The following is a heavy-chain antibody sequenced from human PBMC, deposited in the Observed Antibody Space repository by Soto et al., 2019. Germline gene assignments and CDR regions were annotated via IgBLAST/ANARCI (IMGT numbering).Heavy chain of an antibody. CDR1: EFTFSGYE. CDR2: ISSSGITI. D-gene: IGHD6-13*01. Sequence: LRLSCVASEFTFSGYEMNWVRQAPGKGLEWVSYISSSGITIYYTDSVKGRFTISRDNGKKSLYLQMNSLRAEDTAVYYCVRFGGAAAGPGDYWGQGTLVTVSS. J-gene: IGHJ4*02. V-gene: IGHV3-48*03. CDR3: VRFGGAAAGPGDY.